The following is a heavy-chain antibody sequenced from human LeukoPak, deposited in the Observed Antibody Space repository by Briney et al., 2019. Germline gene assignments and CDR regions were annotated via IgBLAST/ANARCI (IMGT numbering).Heavy chain of an antibody. CDR1: GGTFSSYA. D-gene: IGHD3-22*01. Sequence: ASVKVSCKASGGTFSSYAISWVRQAPGQGLEWMGRIIPILGIANYAQKFQGRVTITADKSTSTAYMELSSLRSEDTAVYYCARAPDYYDSSGSHAGIDYWGHGTLVTVSS. CDR2: IIPILGIA. J-gene: IGHJ4*01. CDR3: ARAPDYYDSSGSHAGIDY. V-gene: IGHV1-69*04.